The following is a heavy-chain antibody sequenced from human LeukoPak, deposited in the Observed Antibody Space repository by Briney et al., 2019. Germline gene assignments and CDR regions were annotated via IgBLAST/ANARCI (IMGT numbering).Heavy chain of an antibody. CDR2: ISWNSGSR. Sequence: GGSLRLSCAASGFAFDDYAMHWVRQAPGKGLEWVSGISWNSGSRGYADSVKGRFTISRDNAKNSLYLQMNSLRAEDMALYYCAKGGIQLWFSFDYWGQGTLVTVSS. V-gene: IGHV3-9*03. D-gene: IGHD5-18*01. CDR1: GFAFDDYA. CDR3: AKGGIQLWFSFDY. J-gene: IGHJ4*02.